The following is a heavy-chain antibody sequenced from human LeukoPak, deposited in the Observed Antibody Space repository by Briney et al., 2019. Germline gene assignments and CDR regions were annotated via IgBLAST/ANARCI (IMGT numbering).Heavy chain of an antibody. D-gene: IGHD3-22*01. J-gene: IGHJ4*02. V-gene: IGHV3-9*03. CDR2: ITGNGGTI. Sequence: AGGSLRLSCAASGFSFDDYVMHWVRQAPGKGLEWVSGITGNGGTIAYAASVQGRFTVSRDNAKSSLYLQMSSLRAEDMALYYCVRESGSYYFDYWGQGTLVTVSS. CDR3: VRESGSYYFDY. CDR1: GFSFDDYV.